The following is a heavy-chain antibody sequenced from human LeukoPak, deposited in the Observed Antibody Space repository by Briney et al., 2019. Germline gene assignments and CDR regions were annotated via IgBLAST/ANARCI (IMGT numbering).Heavy chain of an antibody. Sequence: GGSLRLSCAASGFTFSSHAMSWVRQAPGKGLEWVSGVSGSGGSTYYADSVKGRFTISRDNSKNTLYLQMNSLRAEDTAVYYCAKGLNYYYYGMDVWGRGTTVTVSS. CDR3: AKGLNYYYYGMDV. CDR1: GFTFSSHA. CDR2: VSGSGGST. V-gene: IGHV3-23*01. J-gene: IGHJ6*02.